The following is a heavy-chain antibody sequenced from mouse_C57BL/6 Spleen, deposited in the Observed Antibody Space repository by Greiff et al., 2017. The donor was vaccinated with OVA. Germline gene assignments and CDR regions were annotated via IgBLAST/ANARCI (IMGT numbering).Heavy chain of an antibody. D-gene: IGHD2-1*01. Sequence: VQLKESGPGLVQPSQSLSITCTVSGFSLTSYGVHWVRQSPGKGLEWLGVIWSGGSTDYNAAFISRLSISKDNSKSQVFFKMNSLQADDTAIYYCARPYGNSLYYYAMDYWGQGTSVTVSS. J-gene: IGHJ4*01. V-gene: IGHV2-2*01. CDR3: ARPYGNSLYYYAMDY. CDR1: GFSLTSYG. CDR2: IWSGGST.